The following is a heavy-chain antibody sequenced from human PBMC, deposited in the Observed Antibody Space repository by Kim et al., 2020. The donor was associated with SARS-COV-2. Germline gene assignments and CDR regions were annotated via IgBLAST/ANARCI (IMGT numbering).Heavy chain of an antibody. Sequence: SVKGRFTISRDNSKNTLYLQMNSLRAEDTAVYYCARSLAYCGGDCYMFDYWGQGTLVTVSS. D-gene: IGHD2-21*01. J-gene: IGHJ4*02. V-gene: IGHV3-30*07. CDR3: ARSLAYCGGDCYMFDY.